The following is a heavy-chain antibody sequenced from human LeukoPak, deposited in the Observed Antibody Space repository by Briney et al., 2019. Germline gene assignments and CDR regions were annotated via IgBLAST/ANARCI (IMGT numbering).Heavy chain of an antibody. V-gene: IGHV3-7*01. CDR1: GFTFRNYW. J-gene: IGHJ3*02. CDR3: ASKVSERRGLEDAFDM. D-gene: IGHD1-26*01. Sequence: PGGSLRLSCAGSGFTFRNYWMSWVRQAPGKGLEWVANIKFDGSEKHYVDSVKGRFTISRDNAKTSLYLQMNSLRAEDTAVYYCASKVSERRGLEDAFDMWGQGTKVTVSS. CDR2: IKFDGSEK.